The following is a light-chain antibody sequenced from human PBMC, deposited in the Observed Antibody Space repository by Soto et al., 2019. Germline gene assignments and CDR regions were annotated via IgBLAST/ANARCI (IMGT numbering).Light chain of an antibody. CDR1: SGSIASNY. J-gene: IGLJ2*01. Sequence: NFMLTQPHSVSESPGKTVTISCTGSSGSIASNYVQWYQQRPGSAPTTVIYEDNQRPSGVPDRFSGSIDSSSNSASLTISGLKTEDEADYYCQSYDSSNPVVFGGGTQLT. V-gene: IGLV6-57*02. CDR2: EDN. CDR3: QSYDSSNPVV.